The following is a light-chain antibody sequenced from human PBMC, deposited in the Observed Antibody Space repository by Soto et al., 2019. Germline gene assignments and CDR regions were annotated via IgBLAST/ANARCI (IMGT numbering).Light chain of an antibody. J-gene: IGKJ5*01. CDR1: QSVGSK. V-gene: IGKV3-11*01. CDR3: QQRSSWPIT. Sequence: EIVLTQSPVTLSLSPGEGATLSCRASQSVGSKLAWFQQKPGQAPRLLIYDAFNRATGIPARFSGSGSGTDFTVTISSLEPEDFAVYYCQQRSSWPITFGPGPRLEIK. CDR2: DAF.